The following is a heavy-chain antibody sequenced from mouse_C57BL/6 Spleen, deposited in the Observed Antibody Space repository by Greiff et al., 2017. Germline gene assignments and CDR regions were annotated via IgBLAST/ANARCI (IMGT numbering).Heavy chain of an antibody. CDR1: GYTFTSYW. CDR2: IDPSDSYT. J-gene: IGHJ3*01. Sequence: QVQLQQPGAELVKPGASVKLSCKASGYTFTSYWMQWVKQRPGQGLEWIGEIDPSDSYTNYNQKFKGKATLTVDTSSSTAYMQLSSLTSEDSAVYYCARSDSSGLAYWGQGTLVTVSA. CDR3: ARSDSSGLAY. V-gene: IGHV1-50*01. D-gene: IGHD3-2*02.